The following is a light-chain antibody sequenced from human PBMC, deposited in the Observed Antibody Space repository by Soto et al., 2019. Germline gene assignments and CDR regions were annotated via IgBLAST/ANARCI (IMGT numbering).Light chain of an antibody. CDR2: YVS. CDR3: SSYTSSSTLVV. CDR1: NSDVGGYSY. V-gene: IGLV2-14*03. Sequence: QSALTQPASVSGSPGQSITISCTGTNSDVGGYSYVSWYQQHPGKAPKLMIYYVSNRPSGVSNRFSGSKSGNTASLTISGLQAEDEADYYCSSYTSSSTLVVFGGGTKLTVL. J-gene: IGLJ2*01.